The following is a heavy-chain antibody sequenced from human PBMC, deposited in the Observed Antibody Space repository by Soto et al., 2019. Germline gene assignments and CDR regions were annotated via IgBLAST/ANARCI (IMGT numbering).Heavy chain of an antibody. V-gene: IGHV4-39*01. D-gene: IGHD3-10*01. Sequence: PSETLSLTCTVSGGSISSSSYYWGWIRQPPGKGLEWIGSIYYSGSTYYNPSLKSRVTISVDTSKNQFSLKLSSVTAADTAVYYCARPGGLDYYSYMDVWGKGTTVTVSS. J-gene: IGHJ6*03. CDR1: GGSISSSSYY. CDR3: ARPGGLDYYSYMDV. CDR2: IYYSGST.